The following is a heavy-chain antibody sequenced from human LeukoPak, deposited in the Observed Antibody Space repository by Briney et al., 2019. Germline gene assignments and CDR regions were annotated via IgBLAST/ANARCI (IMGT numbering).Heavy chain of an antibody. CDR2: INHSGST. J-gene: IGHJ5*02. D-gene: IGHD3-10*01. CDR1: GGSFSGYY. V-gene: IGHV4-34*01. Sequence: SETLSLTCAVYGGSFSGYYWSWIRQPPGKGPEWIGEINHSGSTNYNPSLKSRVTISVDTSKNQFSLKLSSVTAADTAVYYCARNVVLLWFGELSRQFDPWGQGTLVTVSS. CDR3: ARNVVLLWFGELSRQFDP.